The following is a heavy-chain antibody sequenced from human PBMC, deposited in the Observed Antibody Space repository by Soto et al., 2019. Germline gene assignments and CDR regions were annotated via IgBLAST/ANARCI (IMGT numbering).Heavy chain of an antibody. CDR3: ARDSLDYGGYNYYYGMDV. CDR1: GGTFSSYA. J-gene: IGHJ6*02. V-gene: IGHV1-69*13. D-gene: IGHD4-17*01. CDR2: IIPIFGTA. Sequence: ASVKVSCKASGGTFSSYAISWVRQAPGQGLEWMGGIIPIFGTANYAQKFQGRVTITADESTSTAYMELSSLRSEDTAVYYCARDSLDYGGYNYYYGMDVWGQGTTVTVSS.